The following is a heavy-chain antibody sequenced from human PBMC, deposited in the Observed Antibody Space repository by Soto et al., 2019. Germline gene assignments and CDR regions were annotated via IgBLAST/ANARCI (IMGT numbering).Heavy chain of an antibody. CDR3: ARLYTGYEACDY. D-gene: IGHD5-12*01. V-gene: IGHV4-30-4*01. J-gene: IGHJ4*02. CDR1: GGSINSGDYY. CDR2: IYYSGST. Sequence: SETLSLTCSVSGGSINSGDYYWSWIRQSPGKGLEWIGYIYYSGSTYYNPSLKSRSTISIDTSKNQFFLDVDSVTAADTAVYYCARLYTGYEACDYWGQGTLV.